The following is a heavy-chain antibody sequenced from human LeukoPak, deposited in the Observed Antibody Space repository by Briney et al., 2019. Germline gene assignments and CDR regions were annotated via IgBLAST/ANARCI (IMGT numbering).Heavy chain of an antibody. V-gene: IGHV1-8*01. Sequence: ASVKVSCKASGYTFTSYDINWVRQATGQGLEWMGWMNPNSGNTGYAQKFQGRVTMTRNTSISTAYMELSSLRSEDTAVYYCVRTYYYGSGSYYRELYYFDYWGQGTLVTVSS. CDR3: VRTYYYGSGSYYRELYYFDY. J-gene: IGHJ4*02. CDR1: GYTFTSYD. CDR2: MNPNSGNT. D-gene: IGHD3-10*01.